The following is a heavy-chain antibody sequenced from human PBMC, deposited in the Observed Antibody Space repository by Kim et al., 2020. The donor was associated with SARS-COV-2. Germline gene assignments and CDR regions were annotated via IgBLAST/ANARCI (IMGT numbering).Heavy chain of an antibody. J-gene: IGHJ5*02. CDR1: GYTFTSYA. D-gene: IGHD2-2*01. CDR2: INAGNGNT. Sequence: ASVKVSCKASGYTFTSYAMHWVRQAPGQRLEWMGWINAGNGNTKYSQKFQGRVTITRDTSASTAYMELSSLRSEDTTVYYCARDRHCSSTSCHAGPYNWFDHWGRGTLVTVSS. V-gene: IGHV1-3*01. CDR3: ARDRHCSSTSCHAGPYNWFDH.